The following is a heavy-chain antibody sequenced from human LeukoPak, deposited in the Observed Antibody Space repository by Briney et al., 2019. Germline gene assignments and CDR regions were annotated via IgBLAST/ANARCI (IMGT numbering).Heavy chain of an antibody. CDR3: TRVEETATTAAIIRKYSYYYYYMDV. CDR2: KKQEGSEK. D-gene: IGHD4-11*01. J-gene: IGHJ6*03. Sequence: GGLKLSCAASGFTLNTYRIRWVRQAPGKGLEWVANKKQEGSEKQHVDFVKGRFTISRDNAKNSLYLQMSSLRAEDTAVYYCTRVEETATTAAIIRKYSYYYYYMDVWGKGNTVTVSS. CDR1: GFTLNTYR. V-gene: IGHV3-7*01.